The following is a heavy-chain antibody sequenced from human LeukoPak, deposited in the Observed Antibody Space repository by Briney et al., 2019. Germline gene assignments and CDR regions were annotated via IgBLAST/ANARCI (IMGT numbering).Heavy chain of an antibody. D-gene: IGHD3-9*01. CDR2: IYTGGST. Sequence: SETLSLTCTVSGYSISSGYYWGWIRPPAGKGLEWIGRIYTGGSTNYNPSLKSRVTMSVDTSKNQFSLKLNSVTAADTAVYYCARDYDVLTAYPPTQLFDPWGQGTLVTVSS. CDR1: GYSISSGYY. J-gene: IGHJ5*02. CDR3: ARDYDVLTAYPPTQLFDP. V-gene: IGHV4-4*07.